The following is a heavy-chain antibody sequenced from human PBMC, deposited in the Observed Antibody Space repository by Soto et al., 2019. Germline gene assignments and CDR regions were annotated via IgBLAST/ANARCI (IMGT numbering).Heavy chain of an antibody. Sequence: SETLSLTCTVSGGSISSSSYYWGWIRQPPGKGLEWIGSIFYSGSTYYNPSLKSRVTISVDTSKNQFSLKLSSVTAADTAVYYCAAGGGLPRYYWGQGTLVTVSS. D-gene: IGHD5-12*01. CDR3: AAGGGLPRYY. V-gene: IGHV4-39*07. CDR1: GGSISSSSYY. CDR2: IFYSGST. J-gene: IGHJ4*02.